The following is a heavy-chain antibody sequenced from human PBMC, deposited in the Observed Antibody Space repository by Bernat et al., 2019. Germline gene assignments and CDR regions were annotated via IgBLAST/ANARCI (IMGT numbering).Heavy chain of an antibody. CDR1: GGSISSSSYY. D-gene: IGHD2-15*01. CDR2: IYYSGST. Sequence: QLQLQESGPGLVKPSETLSLTCTVSGGSISSSSYYWGWIRQPPGKGLEWIGSIYYSGSTYYNPSLKSRVTISVDTSKNQFSLKLSSVTAADTAVYYCAKDQGGYGMDVWGQGTTVTVSS. V-gene: IGHV4-39*02. J-gene: IGHJ6*02. CDR3: AKDQGGYGMDV.